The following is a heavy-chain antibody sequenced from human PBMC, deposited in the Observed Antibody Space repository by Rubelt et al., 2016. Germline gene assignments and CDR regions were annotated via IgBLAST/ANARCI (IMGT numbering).Heavy chain of an antibody. CDR3: TRDRPIDY. CDR2: IRNIADGGTT. V-gene: IGHV3-49*05. CDR1: GGSLNGYY. Sequence: VQLQQWGAGVLKPSETLSLTCAVYGGSLNGYYWSWFRQAPGKGLEWVGFIRNIADGGTTEYAASVKGRFTISRDDSKRMAFLQMNSLKTEDTAVYYCTRDRPIDYWGQGTLVTVSS. J-gene: IGHJ4*02.